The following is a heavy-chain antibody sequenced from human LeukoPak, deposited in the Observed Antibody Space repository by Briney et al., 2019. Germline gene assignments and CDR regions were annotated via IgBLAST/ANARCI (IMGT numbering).Heavy chain of an antibody. D-gene: IGHD1-26*01. V-gene: IGHV3-74*01. CDR3: ARGGSYTAGAFDI. J-gene: IGHJ3*02. CDR1: RFTFSGYW. CDR2: ISSDGSST. Sequence: PGGSLRFSCAASRFTFSGYWMHWVRQVPGKGLVWVSRISSDGSSTSYAGSVRGRFTISRDNAKNTLYLQMNSLRAEDTAVYYCARGGSYTAGAFDIWGQGTLVTVSS.